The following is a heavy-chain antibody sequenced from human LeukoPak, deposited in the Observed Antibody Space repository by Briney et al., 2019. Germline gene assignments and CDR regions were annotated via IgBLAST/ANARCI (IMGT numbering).Heavy chain of an antibody. Sequence: EGSLRLSCAASGFTFSSYNMNWVRQAPGKGLVWVSRINSEGSSTSYADSVKGRFTISRDNAKNTLYLQMNTLRPEDTAVYYCAREYHTSFDPWGQGTLVTVSS. V-gene: IGHV3-74*01. CDR3: AREYHTSFDP. CDR2: INSEGSST. CDR1: GFTFSSYN. J-gene: IGHJ5*02.